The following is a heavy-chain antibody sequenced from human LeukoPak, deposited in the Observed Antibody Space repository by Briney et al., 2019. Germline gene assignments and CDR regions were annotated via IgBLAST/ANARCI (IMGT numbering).Heavy chain of an antibody. CDR3: ARDYYGSGSYGADGMDV. J-gene: IGHJ6*02. Sequence: GGSLRLSCAASGFTFSSYAMHWVRQAPGKGLEWVAVISYDGSNKYYADPVKGRFTISRDNSKNTLYLQMNSLSAEDTAVYYCARDYYGSGSYGADGMDVWGQGTTVTVSS. CDR1: GFTFSSYA. CDR2: ISYDGSNK. D-gene: IGHD3-10*01. V-gene: IGHV3-30*04.